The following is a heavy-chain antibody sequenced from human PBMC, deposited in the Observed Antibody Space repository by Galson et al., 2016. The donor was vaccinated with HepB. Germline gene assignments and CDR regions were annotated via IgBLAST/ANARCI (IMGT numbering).Heavy chain of an antibody. V-gene: IGHV3-53*04. Sequence: SLRLSCAASGFTVSTNYMSWVRQAPGKGLEWVSVIYGGGRTTYADSVKGRFTISRHNSKNTLYLQMNSLRTEDTAVYYCARPLPNVGYGMDVWGQGTTVTVSS. CDR2: IYGGGRT. CDR1: GFTVSTNY. D-gene: IGHD2-15*01. J-gene: IGHJ6*02. CDR3: ARPLPNVGYGMDV.